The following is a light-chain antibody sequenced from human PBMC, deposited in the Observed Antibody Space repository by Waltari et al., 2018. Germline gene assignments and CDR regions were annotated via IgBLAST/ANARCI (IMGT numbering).Light chain of an antibody. V-gene: IGKV1-39*01. CDR1: QNISTY. J-gene: IGKJ3*01. Sequence: DIQMTQSPSSLSASVGDRVTLTCRASQNISTYFNWYQQRPGTAPKLLIYAASTLPSGVPSRFSGSGSEADFTLIISSLQPDDFATYYCQQSYSTPLTFGPGTKVDV. CDR3: QQSYSTPLT. CDR2: AAS.